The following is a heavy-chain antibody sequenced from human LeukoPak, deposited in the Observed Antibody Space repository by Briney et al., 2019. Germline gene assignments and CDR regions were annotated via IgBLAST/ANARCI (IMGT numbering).Heavy chain of an antibody. D-gene: IGHD3-10*01. V-gene: IGHV4-34*01. CDR1: GGSLNGYY. CDR3: ARLGSVGYYNYQYMDI. CDR2: INHIGNT. Sequence: SETLSLTCAVNGGSLNGYYWSWIRQPPGKGLEWIGEINHIGNTNYDPSLRSRVTMSVDTSKNQFSLSLTSATAADTAVYFCARLGSVGYYNYQYMDIWGNGTTVTVSS. J-gene: IGHJ6*03.